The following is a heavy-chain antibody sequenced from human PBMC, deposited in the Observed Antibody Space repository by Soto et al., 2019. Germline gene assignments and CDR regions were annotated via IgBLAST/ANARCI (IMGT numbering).Heavy chain of an antibody. D-gene: IGHD6-13*01. CDR2: ISGSGDST. V-gene: IGHV3-23*01. J-gene: IGHJ4*02. CDR1: GFTFSNYA. Sequence: EVQLLESGGGLVQPGGSLRLSCAASGFTFSNYAMNWVRQAPGKGLEWVSVISGSGDSTYYADSVKGRFTISRDSSKNTLYLQMNSLRGEDTAVYYCARRSSSWYFDYWGQGTLVTVSS. CDR3: ARRSSSWYFDY.